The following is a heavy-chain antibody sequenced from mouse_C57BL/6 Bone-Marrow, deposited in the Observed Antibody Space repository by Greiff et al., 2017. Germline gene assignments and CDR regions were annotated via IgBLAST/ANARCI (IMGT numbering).Heavy chain of an antibody. V-gene: IGHV5-2*01. Sequence: EVQVVESGGGLVQPGESLKLSCESNEYEFPSHDMSWVRKTPEKRLELVAAINSDGGSTYYPENMERRFIISRDNTKKTLYLQMSSLRSEESALYYCARHDSNYPFDVWGKGTTVTVSS. J-gene: IGHJ1*03. D-gene: IGHD2-5*01. CDR1: EYEFPSHD. CDR3: ARHDSNYPFDV. CDR2: INSDGGST.